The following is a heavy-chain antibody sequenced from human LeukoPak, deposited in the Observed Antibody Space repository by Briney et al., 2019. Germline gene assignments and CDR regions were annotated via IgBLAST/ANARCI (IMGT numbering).Heavy chain of an antibody. CDR1: GYTFTGYY. V-gene: IGHV1-2*02. CDR3: ARDDVVAGPFYYYGMDV. Sequence: ASVKVSCKASGYTFTGYYMHWVRQAPGQGLEWMGWINPNSGGTNYAQKFQGRVTMTRDTSISTAYMELSRLRSDDTAVYFCARDDVVAGPFYYYGMDVWGQGTTVTVSS. J-gene: IGHJ6*02. D-gene: IGHD5-12*01. CDR2: INPNSGGT.